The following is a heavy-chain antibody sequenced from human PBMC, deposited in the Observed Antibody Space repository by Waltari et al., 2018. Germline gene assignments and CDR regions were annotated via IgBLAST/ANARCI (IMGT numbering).Heavy chain of an antibody. J-gene: IGHJ4*02. V-gene: IGHV4-59*08. Sequence: QVHLQESGPGLVKPSETLSLTCTVSGDSIRNYYWTWIRQPPGKGLEFIGYIYYSGNTNYTPSRKSRATISVVTSKMQFSLKLNSATAADTAVYYCARAPPNDLVLVEYLDYWGQGILVTVSS. CDR2: IYYSGNT. CDR3: ARAPPNDLVLVEYLDY. D-gene: IGHD2-8*01. CDR1: GDSIRNYY.